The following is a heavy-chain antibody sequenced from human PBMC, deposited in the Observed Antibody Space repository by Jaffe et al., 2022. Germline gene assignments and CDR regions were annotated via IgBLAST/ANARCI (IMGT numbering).Heavy chain of an antibody. V-gene: IGHV4-34*01. D-gene: IGHD3-16*02. CDR3: AREGDYVWGSYRKNNNWFDP. Sequence: QVQLQQWGAGLLKPSETLSLTCAVYGGSFSGYYWSWIRQPPGKGLEWIGEINHSGSTNYNPSLKSRVTISVDTSKNQFSLKLSSVTAADTAVYYCAREGDYVWGSYRKNNNWFDPWGQGTLVTVSS. CDR1: GGSFSGYY. CDR2: INHSGST. J-gene: IGHJ5*02.